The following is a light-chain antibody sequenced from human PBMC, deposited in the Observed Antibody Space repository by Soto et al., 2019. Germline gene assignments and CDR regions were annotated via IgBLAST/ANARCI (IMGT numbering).Light chain of an antibody. CDR3: SAYTARSTLV. J-gene: IGLJ3*02. V-gene: IGLV2-14*01. Sequence: QSALTQPRSVSGSPGQSVTISCTGTSSDVGGYNYVSWYQQHPGKAPKLMIYDVSNRPSGISSRFSGSRSGNTASLTISGLQSEDEGDYYCSAYTARSTLVFGGGTKVTVL. CDR1: SSDVGGYNY. CDR2: DVS.